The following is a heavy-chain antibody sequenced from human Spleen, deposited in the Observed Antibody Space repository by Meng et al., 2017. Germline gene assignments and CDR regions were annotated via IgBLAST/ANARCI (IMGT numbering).Heavy chain of an antibody. CDR3: ARDFLAAPQRRGFDQ. D-gene: IGHD3-10*01. CDR1: GYTFTSYY. V-gene: IGHV1-46*01. Sequence: AAVKVSCKTSGYTFTSYYVHWLLQAPGQGLEWMGILNPTGGRTRYAQKFKDRVTMTRDTSTSTVYLELSRLRSDDTAVYYCARDFLAAPQRRGFDQWGQGTLVTVSS. CDR2: LNPTGGRT. J-gene: IGHJ4*02.